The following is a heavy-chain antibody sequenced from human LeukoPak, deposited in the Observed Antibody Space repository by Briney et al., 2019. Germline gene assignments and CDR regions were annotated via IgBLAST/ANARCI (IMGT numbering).Heavy chain of an antibody. D-gene: IGHD6-19*01. Sequence: SETLSLTCTVSGGSISSYYWSWIRQPPGKGLEWIGYIYYSGSTNYNPSLKSRVTISVDTSKNQFSLKLSSVTAADTAVYYCAREKQWLVHAFDIWGQGTMVTVSS. CDR1: GGSISSYY. CDR2: IYYSGST. J-gene: IGHJ3*02. V-gene: IGHV4-59*01. CDR3: AREKQWLVHAFDI.